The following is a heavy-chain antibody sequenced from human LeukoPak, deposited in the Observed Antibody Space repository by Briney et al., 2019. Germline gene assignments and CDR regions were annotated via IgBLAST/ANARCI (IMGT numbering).Heavy chain of an antibody. CDR1: GGSISSYY. J-gene: IGHJ5*02. CDR3: ARGPRWQQQPGGVWFDP. V-gene: IGHV4-4*07. Sequence: SETLSHTCTVSGGSISSYYWSWIRQPAGKGLEWIGRIYTSGSTNYNPSLKSRVTISVDTSKNQFSLKLSSVTAADTAVYYCARGPRWQQQPGGVWFDPWGQGTLVTVSS. D-gene: IGHD5-24*01. CDR2: IYTSGST.